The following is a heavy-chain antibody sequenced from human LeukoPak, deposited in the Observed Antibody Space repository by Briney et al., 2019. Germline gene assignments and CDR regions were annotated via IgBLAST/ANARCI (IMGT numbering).Heavy chain of an antibody. Sequence: RGSPRLSCAASGFTFDDYAMHWVCQAPGKGLEWVSLISGDGGSTYYADSVKGRFTISRDNSKNSLYLQMNSLRTEDTALYYCAKDRRYYYGSESYYYWAQGTLATVPS. CDR2: ISGDGGST. J-gene: IGHJ4*02. CDR3: AKDRRYYYGSESYYY. D-gene: IGHD3-10*01. CDR1: GFTFDDYA. V-gene: IGHV3-43*02.